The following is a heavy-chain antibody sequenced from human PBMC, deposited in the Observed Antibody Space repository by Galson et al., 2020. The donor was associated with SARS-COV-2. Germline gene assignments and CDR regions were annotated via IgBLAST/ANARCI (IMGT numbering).Heavy chain of an antibody. J-gene: IGHJ3*02. CDR3: ASIGVVITWDAFDI. V-gene: IGHV3-23*01. CDR1: G. CDR2: VTGGGGRT. Sequence: GMTWVRQAPGKGLEWVSAVTGGGGRTYYADSVKGRFTISRDISKNTLYLQMNRLRAEDTAVYYCASIGVVITWDAFDIWGQGTMVTVSS. D-gene: IGHD3-3*01.